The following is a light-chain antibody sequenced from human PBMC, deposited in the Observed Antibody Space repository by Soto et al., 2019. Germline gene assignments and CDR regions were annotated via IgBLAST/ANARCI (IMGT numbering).Light chain of an antibody. CDR3: QQYNSYET. V-gene: IGKV1-5*01. J-gene: IGKJ1*01. Sequence: DIQMTQYPSTLSASVGDRVTITCRASQSISSWVAWYQQKPGKAPKLLIYDASSLESGVPSRFSGSGSGTEFTLTISSLQPDDFATYYCQQYNSYETFGQGTKVDI. CDR1: QSISSW. CDR2: DAS.